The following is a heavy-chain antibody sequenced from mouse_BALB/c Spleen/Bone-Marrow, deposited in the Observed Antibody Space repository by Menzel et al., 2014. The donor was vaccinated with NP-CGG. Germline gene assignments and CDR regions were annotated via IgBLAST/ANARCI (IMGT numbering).Heavy chain of an antibody. CDR2: IWAGGST. V-gene: IGHV2-9*02. D-gene: IGHD1-1*01. J-gene: IGHJ4*01. CDR3: ARDPYYGSSEDAMDY. CDR1: GFSLTSYG. Sequence: QVQLQQSGPGLVAPSQSLSITCTVSGFSLTSYGVHWVRQPPGKGLEWLGVIWAGGSTNYNSALMSRLSISKDNSKSXVFLKMNSLQTDDTAMYYCARDPYYGSSEDAMDYWGQGTSVTVSS.